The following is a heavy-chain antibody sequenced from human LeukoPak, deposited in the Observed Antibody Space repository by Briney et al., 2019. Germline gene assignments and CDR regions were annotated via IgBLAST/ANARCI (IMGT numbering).Heavy chain of an antibody. D-gene: IGHD3-22*01. Sequence: ASVKVSCKASGYTFTSYGISWVRQAPGQGLEWMGWISAYNGNTNYAQKLQGRVTMTTDTSTSTAYMELRSLRSDGTAVYYCARVVVTRDAFDIWGQGTLVTVSS. V-gene: IGHV1-18*01. CDR3: ARVVVTRDAFDI. CDR2: ISAYNGNT. CDR1: GYTFTSYG. J-gene: IGHJ3*02.